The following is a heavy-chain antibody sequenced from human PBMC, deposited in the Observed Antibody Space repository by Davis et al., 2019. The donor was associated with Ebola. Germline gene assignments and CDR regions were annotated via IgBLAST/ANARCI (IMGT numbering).Heavy chain of an antibody. CDR1: GFTFSSYG. J-gene: IGHJ6*02. Sequence: PGGSLRLSCAASGFTFSSYGMHWVRQAPGKGLEWLSYISRKSSTKHYAGSVKGRFTVSRDNAKKSLFLQMSSLRDEDTAVYFCARDYGMDVWGQGTTVTVSS. CDR3: ARDYGMDV. V-gene: IGHV3-48*02. CDR2: ISRKSSTK.